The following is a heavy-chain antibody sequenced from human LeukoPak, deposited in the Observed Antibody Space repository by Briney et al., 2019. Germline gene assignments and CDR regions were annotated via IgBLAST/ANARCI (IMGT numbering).Heavy chain of an antibody. V-gene: IGHV1-46*01. CDR2: INPSGGST. J-gene: IGHJ4*02. CDR1: GYTFTSYY. D-gene: IGHD7-27*01. Sequence: ASVKVSCKASGYTFTSYYMHWVRQAPGQGLEWMGIINPSGGSTSYAQKFQGRVTMTRDTSTSTVYMELSSLTFEDTAVYYCARGPPNWGMVGYWGQGTLVTVSS. CDR3: ARGPPNWGMVGY.